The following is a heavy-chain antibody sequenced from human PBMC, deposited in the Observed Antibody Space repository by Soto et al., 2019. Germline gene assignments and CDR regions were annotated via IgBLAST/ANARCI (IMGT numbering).Heavy chain of an antibody. CDR3: AKDLGWVGESTIYYYYGMDV. Sequence: GGSLRLSCAASGFTFSSYAMSWVRQAPGKGLEWVSAISGSGGSTYYADSVKGRFTISRDNSKNTLYLQMNSLRAEDTAVYYGAKDLGWVGESTIYYYYGMDVWGQGTTVTVSS. CDR1: GFTFSSYA. V-gene: IGHV3-23*01. CDR2: ISGSGGST. D-gene: IGHD3-10*01. J-gene: IGHJ6*02.